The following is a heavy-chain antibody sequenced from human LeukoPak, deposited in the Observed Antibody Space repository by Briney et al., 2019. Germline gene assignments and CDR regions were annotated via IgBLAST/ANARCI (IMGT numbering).Heavy chain of an antibody. V-gene: IGHV3-21*01. CDR2: ISSSSSYI. Sequence: KPGGSLRLSCAASEFSFNTYSMNWLRPAPGKGLGWVSSISSSSSYIDYADSVKGRFTISRDNAKKSLYLQMNSLRAEDTAVYYCARGARGSGTASDYWGQGTLVTVSS. CDR1: EFSFNTYS. J-gene: IGHJ4*02. D-gene: IGHD3-10*01. CDR3: ARGARGSGTASDY.